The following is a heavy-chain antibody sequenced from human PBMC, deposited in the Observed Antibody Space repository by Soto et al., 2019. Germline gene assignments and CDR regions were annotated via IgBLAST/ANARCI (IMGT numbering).Heavy chain of an antibody. Sequence: PGGSLRLSCAASGFTFSSYEMTWVRQAPGKGLAWVSYISSSGSTIKYPDSMKGRFTISRDNTKNSLYLQMNSLRAEDTAVYYCARGSVTYPTSNEYWGQGTLVTV. D-gene: IGHD6-19*01. CDR3: ARGSVTYPTSNEY. V-gene: IGHV3-48*03. CDR1: GFTFSSYE. J-gene: IGHJ4*02. CDR2: ISSSGSTI.